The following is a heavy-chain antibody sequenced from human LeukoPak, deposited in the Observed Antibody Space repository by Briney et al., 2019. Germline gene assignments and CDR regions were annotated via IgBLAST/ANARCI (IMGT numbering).Heavy chain of an antibody. V-gene: IGHV1-2*02. CDR3: ASQGYDILTGYSYMDV. CDR1: GYTFTGYY. Sequence: ASVKVSCKASGYTFTGYYMHWVRQAPGQGLEWMGWINPNSGGTNYAQKFQGRVTMTRDTSMSTAYMELSRLRSDDTAVYYCASQGYDILTGYSYMDVWGKGTTVTISS. J-gene: IGHJ6*03. D-gene: IGHD3-9*01. CDR2: INPNSGGT.